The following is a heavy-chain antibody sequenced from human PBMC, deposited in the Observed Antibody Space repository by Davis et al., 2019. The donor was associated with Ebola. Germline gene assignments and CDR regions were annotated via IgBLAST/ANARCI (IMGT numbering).Heavy chain of an antibody. J-gene: IGHJ6*01. CDR2: IKQDGSEK. CDR3: AKSLHQGPIGLPPGTLLQEHL. CDR1: GFTFSSYW. Sequence: GESLKISCAASGFTFSSYWMSWVRQAPGKGLEWVANIKQDGSEKYYVDSVKGRFTISRDNSKNTLYLQMNSLRAEDTAVYYCAKSLHQGPIGLPPGTLLQEHLWG. V-gene: IGHV3-7*03.